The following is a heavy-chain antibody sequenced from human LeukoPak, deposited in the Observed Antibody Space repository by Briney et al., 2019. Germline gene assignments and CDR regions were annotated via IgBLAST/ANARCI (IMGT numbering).Heavy chain of an antibody. Sequence: ASVKDSCKASVYTFTSYDINWVRQATGQGLEWMGWMNPNSGNTGYAQKFQGRVTMTRNTSISTAYMELSSLRSEDTAVYYCARTFLVRGVMGIDYWGQGTLVTVSS. CDR1: VYTFTSYD. J-gene: IGHJ4*02. V-gene: IGHV1-8*01. D-gene: IGHD3-10*01. CDR2: MNPNSGNT. CDR3: ARTFLVRGVMGIDY.